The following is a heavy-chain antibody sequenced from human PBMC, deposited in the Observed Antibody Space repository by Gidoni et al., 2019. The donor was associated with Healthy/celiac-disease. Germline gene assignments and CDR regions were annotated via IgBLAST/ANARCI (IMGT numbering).Heavy chain of an antibody. CDR1: GYTFTSYY. Sequence: QVQLVQSGAEVKKPGASVKVSCKASGYTFTSYYMHWVRQAPGQGLEWMGIINPSGGSTSYAQKFQGRVTMTRDTSTSTVYMELSSLRSEDTAVYYCARDCGLRFLEWSPDYWGQGTLVTVSS. CDR3: ARDCGLRFLEWSPDY. D-gene: IGHD3-3*01. V-gene: IGHV1-46*01. J-gene: IGHJ4*02. CDR2: INPSGGST.